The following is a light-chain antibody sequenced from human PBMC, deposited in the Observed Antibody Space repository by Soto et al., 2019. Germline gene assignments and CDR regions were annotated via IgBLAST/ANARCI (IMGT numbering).Light chain of an antibody. CDR3: QQTYSIPLT. V-gene: IGKV3-11*01. CDR2: GAS. CDR1: QSFRGL. Sequence: EVLLTQSPVTLSLSPGERSTLSCRASQSFRGLLAWYQQKPGQAPRLLIYGASSRATGIPDRFSGSGSGTDFTLAISALQPDDFATYFCQQTYSIPLTFGGGTKVDIK. J-gene: IGKJ4*01.